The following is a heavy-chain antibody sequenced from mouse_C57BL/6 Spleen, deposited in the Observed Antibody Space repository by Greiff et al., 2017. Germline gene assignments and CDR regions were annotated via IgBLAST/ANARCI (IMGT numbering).Heavy chain of an antibody. CDR1: GYTFTSYW. CDR3: ARQLDYGSSSLWFAY. J-gene: IGHJ3*01. V-gene: IGHV1-53*01. Sequence: QVQLQQSGPELVKPGASVKISCKASGYTFTSYWMHWVKQRPGQGLEWIGNINPSNGGTNYNEKFKSKATLTVDKSSSTAYMQLSSLTSEDSAVYYCARQLDYGSSSLWFAYWGQGTLVTVSA. D-gene: IGHD1-1*01. CDR2: INPSNGGT.